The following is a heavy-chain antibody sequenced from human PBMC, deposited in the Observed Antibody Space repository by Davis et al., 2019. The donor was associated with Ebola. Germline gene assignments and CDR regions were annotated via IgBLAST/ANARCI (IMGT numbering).Heavy chain of an antibody. J-gene: IGHJ6*02. V-gene: IGHV3-30-3*01. CDR2: ISYDGSNK. CDR3: ARDPFSGYYALGGMDV. CDR1: GYTFTGYY. Sequence: SCKASGYTFTGYYMHWVRQAPGKGLEWVAVISYDGSNKYYADSVKGRFTISRDNSKNTLYLQMGSLRAEDMAVYYCARDPFSGYYALGGMDVWGQGTTVTVSS. D-gene: IGHD3-22*01.